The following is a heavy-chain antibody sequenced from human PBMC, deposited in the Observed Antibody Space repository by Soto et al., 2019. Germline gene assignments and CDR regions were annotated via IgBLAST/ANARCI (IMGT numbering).Heavy chain of an antibody. V-gene: IGHV3-30*18. Sequence: QVQLVESGGGVVQPGRSLRLSCAASGFTFSSYGMHWVRQAPGKGLEWVAVISYDGSNKYYADSVKGRFTISRDNSKNTLYLQMNSLRAEDTAVYYCAKRGRSCSSGFFDYWGQGTLVTVSS. CDR1: GFTFSSYG. CDR2: ISYDGSNK. D-gene: IGHD6-6*01. J-gene: IGHJ4*02. CDR3: AKRGRSCSSGFFDY.